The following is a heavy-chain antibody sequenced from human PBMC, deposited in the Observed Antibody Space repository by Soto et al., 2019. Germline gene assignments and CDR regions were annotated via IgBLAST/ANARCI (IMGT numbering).Heavy chain of an antibody. CDR1: GLTFSHYA. CDR3: STEDDGRNIVFRTGCFDP. D-gene: IGHD5-12*01. CDR2: ISGSGSRT. V-gene: IGHV3-23*01. J-gene: IGHJ5*02. Sequence: EVQLLESGGGLAQPGGSLRLSCAVSGLTFSHYAFNWVRQTPGRGLEWVSTISGSGSRTHYADFVKGRFTISRDDSKKTVYLQMDSLGAEDTSFYFCSTEDDGRNIVFRTGCFDPWGQGTQVSVSS.